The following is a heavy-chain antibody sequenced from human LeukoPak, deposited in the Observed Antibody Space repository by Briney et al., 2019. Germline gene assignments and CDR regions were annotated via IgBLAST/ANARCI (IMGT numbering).Heavy chain of an antibody. J-gene: IGHJ6*02. Sequence: ASVKVSCKASGGTFSSYAISWVRQAPGQGLKWMGGIIPIFGTANYAQRFQGRVTITADESTSTAYMELSSLRSEDTAVYYCARLPPIGLYYYGMDVWGQGTTVTVSS. V-gene: IGHV1-69*13. CDR1: GGTFSSYA. CDR3: ARLPPIGLYYYGMDV. D-gene: IGHD3-10*01. CDR2: IIPIFGTA.